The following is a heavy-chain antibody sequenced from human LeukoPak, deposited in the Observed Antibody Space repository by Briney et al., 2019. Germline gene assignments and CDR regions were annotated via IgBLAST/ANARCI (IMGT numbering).Heavy chain of an antibody. J-gene: IGHJ2*01. Sequence: PGRSLRLSCAASGFNFDDSAIHWVRQAPGKGLEWVSAMNWISDFKAYADSVKGRFTISRDNDKNSVHLQMNSLRPEDMAVYYCAKGPKENWYFDLWRRGTLVTVSS. CDR1: GFNFDDSA. CDR3: AKGPKENWYFDL. CDR2: MNWISDFK. V-gene: IGHV3-9*03.